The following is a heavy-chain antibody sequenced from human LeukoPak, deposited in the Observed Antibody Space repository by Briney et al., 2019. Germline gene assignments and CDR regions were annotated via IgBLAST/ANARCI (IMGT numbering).Heavy chain of an antibody. V-gene: IGHV4-30-4*01. D-gene: IGHD1-26*01. CDR2: IYYSGST. Sequence: SQTLSLTCVVSGGSISSGDYYWSWIRQPPGKGLEWIGYIYYSGSTYYNPSLKSRVTMSVDTSKNQFSLKLSSVTAADTAVYYCARGGGSYRAFDIWGQGTMVTVSS. CDR1: GGSISSGDYY. J-gene: IGHJ3*02. CDR3: ARGGGSYRAFDI.